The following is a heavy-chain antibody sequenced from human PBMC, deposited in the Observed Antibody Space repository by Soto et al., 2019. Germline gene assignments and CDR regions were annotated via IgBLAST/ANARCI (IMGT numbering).Heavy chain of an antibody. CDR3: ARVKGSGYHNWFDP. CDR2: ISAYNGNT. V-gene: IGHV1-18*01. J-gene: IGHJ5*02. CDR1: GYTFTSYG. D-gene: IGHD3-22*01. Sequence: ASVKVSCKASGYTFTSYGISWVRQAPGQGLEWMGWISAYNGNTNYAQKLQGRVTMTKDTSTSTAYMELRSLRSDDTAVYYCARVKGSGYHNWFDPWGQGTLVTVSS.